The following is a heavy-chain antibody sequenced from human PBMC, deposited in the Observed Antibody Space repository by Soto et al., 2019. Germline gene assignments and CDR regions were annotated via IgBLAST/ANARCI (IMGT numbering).Heavy chain of an antibody. CDR1: GYIFTAYS. J-gene: IGHJ1*01. CDR3: AREENCSDGICYSEYFQR. Sequence: ASVKVSCKASGYIFTAYSMHWVRQAPGQGLEWMGVVNPSGGSTNYAQKFQGRITMTRDTSTSTVHMDLSSPTSEDTAVYYCAREENCSDGICYSEYFQRWGQGTLVTVSS. D-gene: IGHD2-15*01. V-gene: IGHV1-46*01. CDR2: VNPSGGST.